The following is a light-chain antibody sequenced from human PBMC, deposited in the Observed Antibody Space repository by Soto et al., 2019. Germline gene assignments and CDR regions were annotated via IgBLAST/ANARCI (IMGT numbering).Light chain of an antibody. CDR3: QQRSNWPPAT. V-gene: IGKV3-11*01. Sequence: EIVLTQSPATLSLSPGESATLSCRASQSVSSYLAWYQQKPGQAPRLLIYDASNRATGIPARFSGSGSRTDFTLTISSLEPEDFAVYYCQQRSNWPPATFGQGTKLEIK. CDR2: DAS. CDR1: QSVSSY. J-gene: IGKJ2*01.